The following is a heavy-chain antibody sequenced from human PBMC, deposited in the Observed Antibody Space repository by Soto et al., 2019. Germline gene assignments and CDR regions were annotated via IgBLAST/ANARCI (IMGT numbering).Heavy chain of an antibody. V-gene: IGHV1-69*01. D-gene: IGHD5-12*01. CDR1: GGTFNNYP. Sequence: QVQLVQSGAEVKKPGSSVKVSCTASGGTFNNYPITWVRQAPGQGLEWMGGSIPIFGTANYAQKFQGRVTITVDESTRTAYMELSSLRSEDTAVYYCARGRGYSGDDHYYYFDMDVWGQGTTVTVSS. CDR3: ARGRGYSGDDHYYYFDMDV. CDR2: SIPIFGTA. J-gene: IGHJ6*02.